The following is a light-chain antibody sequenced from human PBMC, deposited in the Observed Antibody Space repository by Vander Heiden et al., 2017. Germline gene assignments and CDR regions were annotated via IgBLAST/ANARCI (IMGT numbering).Light chain of an antibody. V-gene: IGLV1-44*01. J-gene: IGLJ1*01. CDR2: SNH. Sequence: QSLLTQPPSASGTPGQRVTIPCSGSTSNIGRNTVSWYQQLPGTAPKLLIYSNHQRPSGVPDRFSGSRSGTSASLAISGLQAEDEADYYCAAWDDSLNGFYVFGSGTKVTVL. CDR1: TSNIGRNT. CDR3: AAWDDSLNGFYV.